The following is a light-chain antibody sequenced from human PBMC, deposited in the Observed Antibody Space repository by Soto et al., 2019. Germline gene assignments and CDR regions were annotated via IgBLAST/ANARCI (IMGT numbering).Light chain of an antibody. J-gene: IGLJ3*02. Sequence: QSVLTQSPSTSGTPGQXVXXXCSGNTANIGKNYVYWYQQFPGTAPKLLIYSDNQRPSLVPDRFSVSKSDTSASLAISGLRSEDEAVYYCAAWDDRMSGRVFGGGTKLTVL. CDR3: AAWDDRMSGRV. CDR1: TANIGKNY. CDR2: SDN. V-gene: IGLV1-47*02.